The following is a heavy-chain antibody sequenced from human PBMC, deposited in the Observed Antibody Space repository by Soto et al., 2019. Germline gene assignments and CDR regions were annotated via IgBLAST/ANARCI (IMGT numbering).Heavy chain of an antibody. CDR3: ARDPCADSSGWYIGRYYYYGMDV. Sequence: GGSLRLSCAASGFTFSSYWMSWVRQAPGKGLEWVANIKQDGSEKYYVDSVKGRFTISRDNAKNSLYLQMNSLRAEDTAVYYCARDPCADSSGWYIGRYYYYGMDVWGQGTTVTVSS. CDR1: GFTFSSYW. D-gene: IGHD6-19*01. V-gene: IGHV3-7*03. J-gene: IGHJ6*02. CDR2: IKQDGSEK.